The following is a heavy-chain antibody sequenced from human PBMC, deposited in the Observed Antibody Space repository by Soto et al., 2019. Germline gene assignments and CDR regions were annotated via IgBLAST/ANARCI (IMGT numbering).Heavy chain of an antibody. CDR3: ARDKSFLCSGGSCYSVRGGMDV. CDR2: INSDGSST. CDR1: GFTFSSYW. J-gene: IGHJ6*03. D-gene: IGHD2-15*01. V-gene: IGHV3-74*01. Sequence: GGSLRLSCAASGFTFSSYWMHWVRQAPGKGLVWVSRINSDGSSTSYADSVKGRFTISRDNAKNTLYLQMNSLRAEDTAVYYCARDKSFLCSGGSCYSVRGGMDVWGKGTTVTVSS.